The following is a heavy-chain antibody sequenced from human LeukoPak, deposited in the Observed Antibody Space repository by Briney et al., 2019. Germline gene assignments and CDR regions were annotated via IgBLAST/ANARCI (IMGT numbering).Heavy chain of an antibody. J-gene: IGHJ4*02. CDR3: AREALYFDY. CDR2: ISDTDATI. Sequence: PGGSLRLSCAASGFTFSSYCMNWVRQAPGKGLEWLSYISDTDATIYYADSVKGRFTISRDNAKNSLYLQMNSLRADDTAVYYCAREALYFDYWGQGTLVTVSS. V-gene: IGHV3-48*01. CDR1: GFTFSSYC.